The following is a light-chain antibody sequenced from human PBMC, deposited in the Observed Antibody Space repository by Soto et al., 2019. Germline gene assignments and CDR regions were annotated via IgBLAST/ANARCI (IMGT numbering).Light chain of an antibody. V-gene: IGKV1-5*03. J-gene: IGKJ1*01. CDR3: QHYNSYSWT. CDR1: QTISSW. CDR2: KAS. Sequence: DIQMTQSPSTLSGSVGDRVTITCRASQTISSWLAWYQQKPGKAPKLLIYKASTLKSGVPSRFNGSGSGTEFTLIINSLQPDDVATYYCQHYNSYSWTFGPGTKVDIK.